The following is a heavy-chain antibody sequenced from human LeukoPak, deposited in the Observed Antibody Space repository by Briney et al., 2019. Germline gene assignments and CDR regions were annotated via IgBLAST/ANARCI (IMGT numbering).Heavy chain of an antibody. CDR3: AREGYYGSGSPPSLYFDY. CDR2: IYSGGTT. D-gene: IGHD3-10*01. J-gene: IGHJ4*02. Sequence: GGSLRLSCAASGFTVSNSYMSWVRQAPGKGLEWVSVIYSGGTTYYADSVKGRFTISRDNSRSTLYLQMNSLRPEDTAIYYCAREGYYGSGSPPSLYFDYWGQGTLVTVSS. V-gene: IGHV3-53*05. CDR1: GFTVSNSY.